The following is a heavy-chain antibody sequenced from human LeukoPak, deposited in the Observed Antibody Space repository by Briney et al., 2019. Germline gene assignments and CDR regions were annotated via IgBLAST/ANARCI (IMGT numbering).Heavy chain of an antibody. CDR3: ARDGSGSHYDAFDI. Sequence: PGGSLRLSCAASGFTFSSYSMNWVRQAPGKGLEWASYIGSSSGTIYYADSVKGRFTISRDNAKNSLYLQMNSLRAEDTAVYYCARDGSGSHYDAFDIWGQGTMVTVSS. J-gene: IGHJ3*02. V-gene: IGHV3-48*04. D-gene: IGHD3-10*01. CDR2: IGSSSGTI. CDR1: GFTFSSYS.